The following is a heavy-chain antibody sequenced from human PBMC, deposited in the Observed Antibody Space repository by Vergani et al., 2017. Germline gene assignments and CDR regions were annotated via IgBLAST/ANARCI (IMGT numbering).Heavy chain of an antibody. CDR1: GFTFSDYY. CDR2: ISSSSSYT. J-gene: IGHJ4*02. D-gene: IGHD2-2*01. Sequence: QVQLVESGGGLVKPGGSLRLSCAASGFTFSDYYMSWIRQAPGKGLEWVSYISSSSSYTNYADSVKGRFTISRDNAKNSLYLQMNSLRAEDTAVYYCAGDCSSTSCSEALYYWGQGTLVTVSS. V-gene: IGHV3-11*06. CDR3: AGDCSSTSCSEALYY.